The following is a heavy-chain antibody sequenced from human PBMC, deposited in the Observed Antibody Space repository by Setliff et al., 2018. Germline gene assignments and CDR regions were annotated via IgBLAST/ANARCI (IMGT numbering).Heavy chain of an antibody. CDR2: IWYDGSNK. D-gene: IGHD3-22*01. V-gene: IGHV3-33*06. CDR1: GFTFSSYG. Sequence: PGGSLRLSCAASGFTFSSYGMHWVRQAPGKGLEWVAVIWYDGSNKYYADSVKGRFTISRDNSKNTLYLQMNSLRAEDTAVYYCAKGPSGYYYDSSGYYGLGMDVWGQGTTVTVSS. J-gene: IGHJ6*02. CDR3: AKGPSGYYYDSSGYYGLGMDV.